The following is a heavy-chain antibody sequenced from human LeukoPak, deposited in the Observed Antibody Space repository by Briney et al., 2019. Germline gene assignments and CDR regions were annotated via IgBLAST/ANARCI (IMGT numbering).Heavy chain of an antibody. J-gene: IGHJ4*02. V-gene: IGHV1-69*13. CDR2: IIPICGTE. CDR3: ARSSYDFWSGYYPY. CDR1: GGTFSSYA. D-gene: IGHD3-3*01. Sequence: ASVKVSCKASGGTFSSYAISWVRQAPGQGLEWVGGIIPICGTENYAQKFRGRVTITVDESTSTAYVHINSLRSEETAVYYCARSSYDFWSGYYPYWGQRTLVTVSS.